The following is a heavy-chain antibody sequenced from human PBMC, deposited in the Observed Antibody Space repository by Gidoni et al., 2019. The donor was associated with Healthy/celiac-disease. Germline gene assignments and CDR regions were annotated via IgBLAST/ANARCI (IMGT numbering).Heavy chain of an antibody. Sequence: QVQLVQSGAEVKKPGASVKVSCKASGYTFTGYYMHWVRQAPGQGLEWMGWINPNSGGTNYAQKFQGRVTMTRDTSISTAYMELSRLRSDDTAVYYCARVASSYYYDSSGYRYNWFDPWGQGTLVTVSS. CDR1: GYTFTGYY. CDR2: INPNSGGT. CDR3: ARVASSYYYDSSGYRYNWFDP. D-gene: IGHD3-22*01. V-gene: IGHV1-2*02. J-gene: IGHJ5*02.